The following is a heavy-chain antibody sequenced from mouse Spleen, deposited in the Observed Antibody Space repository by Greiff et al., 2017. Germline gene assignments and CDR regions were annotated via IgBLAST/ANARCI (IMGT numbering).Heavy chain of an antibody. V-gene: IGHV3-6*01. CDR3: AREEVRGYFDV. CDR2: ISYDGSN. D-gene: IGHD2-14*01. Sequence: DVKLQESGPGLVKPSQSLSLTCSVTGYSITSGYYWNWIRQFPGNKLEWMGYISYDGSNNYNPSLKNRISITRDTSKNQFFLKLNSVTTEDTATYYCAREEVRGYFDVWGAGTTVTVSS. J-gene: IGHJ1*01. CDR1: GYSITSGYY.